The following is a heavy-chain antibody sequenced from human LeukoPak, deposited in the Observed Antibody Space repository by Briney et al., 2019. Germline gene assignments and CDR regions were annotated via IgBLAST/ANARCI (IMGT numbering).Heavy chain of an antibody. CDR2: IYYSGST. CDR3: ARHVYKKYYYGSGSFDY. Sequence: SETLSLTCTVSGGSISSYYWSWIRQPPGKGLEWIGYIYYSGSTNYNPSLKSRVTISVDTSKNQFSLKLSSVTAADTAVYYCARHVYKKYYYGSGSFDYWGQGTLVTVSS. J-gene: IGHJ4*02. D-gene: IGHD3-10*01. CDR1: GGSISSYY. V-gene: IGHV4-59*08.